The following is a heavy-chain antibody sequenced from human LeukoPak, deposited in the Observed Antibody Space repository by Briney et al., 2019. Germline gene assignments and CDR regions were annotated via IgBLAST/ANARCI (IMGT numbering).Heavy chain of an antibody. CDR3: ARELWFGEFPDLRWFDP. CDR2: IYYSGST. Sequence: SETLSLTCTVSGVSLSSGDYYWSWIRQPPGKGLEWIGYIYYSGSTYYNPSLKSRVTISVDTSKNQFSLKLSSVTAADTAVYYCARELWFGEFPDLRWFDPWGQGTLVTVSS. D-gene: IGHD3-10*01. CDR1: GVSLSSGDYY. V-gene: IGHV4-30-4*01. J-gene: IGHJ5*02.